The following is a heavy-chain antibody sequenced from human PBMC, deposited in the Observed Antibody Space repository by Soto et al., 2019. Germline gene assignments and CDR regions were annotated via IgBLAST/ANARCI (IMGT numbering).Heavy chain of an antibody. CDR3: ARGRAAMPHICDY. CDR1: GFTFSGYW. D-gene: IGHD2-2*01. J-gene: IGHJ4*02. CDR2: ISSDGRNI. V-gene: IGHV3-74*01. Sequence: EVELVESGGGLVQPGGSLRLSCAASGFTFSGYWMHWVRQAPGKGLVWVSHISSDGRNIGYADSVKGRFTISRDNAKNTLYLQMNSLRAEDTAVYYCARGRAAMPHICDYWGQGTPVTVSS.